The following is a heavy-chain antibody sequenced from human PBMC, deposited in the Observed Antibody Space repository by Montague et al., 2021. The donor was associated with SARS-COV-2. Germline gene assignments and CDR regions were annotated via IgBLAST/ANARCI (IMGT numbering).Heavy chain of an antibody. Sequence: SETLSLTCCVSGGSTSNYYWTWIRQSPGKGLEWIGYIYSTGSNKLNPSLKTRVSISVDTSKNHFSLKLSAVTAADTARYYCARASNTSCMANWDNCFDLWGLGTMVTVSS. CDR2: IYSTGSN. CDR1: GGSTSNYY. CDR3: ARASNTSCMANWDNCFDL. V-gene: IGHV4-59*01. D-gene: IGHD1-20*01. J-gene: IGHJ4*03.